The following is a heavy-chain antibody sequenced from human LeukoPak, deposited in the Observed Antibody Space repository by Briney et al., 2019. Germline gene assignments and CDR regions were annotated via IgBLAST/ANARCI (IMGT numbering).Heavy chain of an antibody. J-gene: IGHJ6*02. CDR2: IYHSGST. V-gene: IGHV4-4*02. D-gene: IGHD6-13*01. Sequence: PGGSLRLSCAASGGSISSSNWWSWVRQPPGKGLEWIGEIYHSGSTNYNPSLKSRVTISVDKSKNQFSLKLSSVTAADTAVYYCARADGSSSWGYYYYGMDVWGQGTTVTVSS. CDR1: GGSISSSNW. CDR3: ARADGSSSWGYYYYGMDV.